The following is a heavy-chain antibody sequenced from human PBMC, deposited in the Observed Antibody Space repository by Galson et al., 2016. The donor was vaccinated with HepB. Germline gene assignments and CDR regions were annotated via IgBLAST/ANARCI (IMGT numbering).Heavy chain of an antibody. Sequence: FLRLSCAPSRPTFTAAWVSWFRQAPGEGLGSVGHIQNKNYGGTAVYAAPSKGRFTISRDDSTHTVYLQMSDLKTEDTAVDYCVGAFLGYWGQGALITVSA. J-gene: IGHJ4*02. CDR1: RPTFTAAW. D-gene: IGHD3-16*01. V-gene: IGHV3-15*01. CDR3: VGAFLGY. CDR2: IQNKNYGGTA.